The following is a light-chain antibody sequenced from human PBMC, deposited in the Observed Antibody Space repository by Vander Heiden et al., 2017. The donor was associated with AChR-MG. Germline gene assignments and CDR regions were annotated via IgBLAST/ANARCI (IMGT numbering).Light chain of an antibody. CDR3: AAWDDSRNGYV. J-gene: IGLJ1*01. Sequence: QSVLTQPPSASGTPGQRVTIPCSGSSSNIGSTPANWYHHRPGPAPNLLIFSNNQRPSGVPDRFSVSKSATSAALAISGLQAEDEADYYCAAWDDSRNGYVFGTGTKVTVL. CDR1: SSNIGSTP. V-gene: IGLV1-44*01. CDR2: SNN.